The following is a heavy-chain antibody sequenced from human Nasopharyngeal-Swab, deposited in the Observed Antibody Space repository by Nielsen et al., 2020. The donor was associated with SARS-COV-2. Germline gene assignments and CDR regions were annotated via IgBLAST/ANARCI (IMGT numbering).Heavy chain of an antibody. CDR1: GFPFSNYG. D-gene: IGHD4-23*01. Sequence: GGSLRLSCAASGFPFSNYGMHWVRQAPGKGLEWVAVIWYDGSNKYYADSVKGRFTISRDNSKNTVYLQMNSLRAEDTAVYYCAAAPSGDYGGYWGQGTLVTVSS. CDR2: IWYDGSNK. CDR3: AAAPSGDYGGY. V-gene: IGHV3-33*01. J-gene: IGHJ4*02.